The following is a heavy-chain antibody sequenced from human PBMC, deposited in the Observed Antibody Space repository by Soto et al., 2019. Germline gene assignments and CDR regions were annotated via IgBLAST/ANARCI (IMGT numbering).Heavy chain of an antibody. CDR1: GGSISSYY. Sequence: SETLSLTCTVSGGSISSYYWNWIRQPPGKGLDWIGYIYYSGSTNYNPSLKSRVTISVDTSKNQFSLKLSSVTAADTAVYYCARDEGSSGYYRDRVTAAFDIWGQGTMVTVSS. D-gene: IGHD3-22*01. J-gene: IGHJ3*02. CDR2: IYYSGST. V-gene: IGHV4-59*12. CDR3: ARDEGSSGYYRDRVTAAFDI.